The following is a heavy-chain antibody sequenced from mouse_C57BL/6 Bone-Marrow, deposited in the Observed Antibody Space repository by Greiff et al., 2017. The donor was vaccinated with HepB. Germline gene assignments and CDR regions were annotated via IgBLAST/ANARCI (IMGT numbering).Heavy chain of an antibody. D-gene: IGHD3-3*01. V-gene: IGHV5-17*01. CDR1: GFTFSDFG. CDR3: AREGDFAWFAY. J-gene: IGHJ3*01. CDR2: ISSGSSTI. Sequence: EVMLVESGGGLVKPGGSLKLSCAASGFTFSDFGMNWVRQAPGKGLEGVAYISSGSSTIYYADTVKGRFTISRDNAKNTLFLQMTSLRSEDTAMYYCAREGDFAWFAYWGQGTLVTVSA.